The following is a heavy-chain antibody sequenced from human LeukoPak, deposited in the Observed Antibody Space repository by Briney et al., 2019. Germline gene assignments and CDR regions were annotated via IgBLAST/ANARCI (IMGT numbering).Heavy chain of an antibody. CDR1: GFTLSNAW. D-gene: IGHD1-14*01. V-gene: IGHV3-15*01. CDR3: TIDTLPNRDDAFDI. Sequence: GGSLRLSCTASGFTLSNAWVSWVRQAPGKGLEWVARIKTQTSGGTTDYAAPVKGRFTISRDDSKNTVYLQMNVLETEDTALYYCTIDTLPNRDDAFDIWGQGTMITVSS. CDR2: IKTQTSGGTT. J-gene: IGHJ3*02.